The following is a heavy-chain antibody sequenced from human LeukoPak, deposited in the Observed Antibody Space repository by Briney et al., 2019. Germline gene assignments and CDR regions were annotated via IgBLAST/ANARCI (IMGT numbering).Heavy chain of an antibody. J-gene: IGHJ4*02. CDR3: ASLSLGHY. V-gene: IGHV3-53*01. CDR1: GFTVSNSY. D-gene: IGHD6-6*01. CDR2: IYSGGST. Sequence: GGCLRLSCAASGFTVSNSYMRWVRQAPGKGLEWVSVIYSGGSTYYADSVKGRFTISRDTSKNTLSLQMNSLRAEDTAVYYCASLSLGHYWGQGTLVTVSS.